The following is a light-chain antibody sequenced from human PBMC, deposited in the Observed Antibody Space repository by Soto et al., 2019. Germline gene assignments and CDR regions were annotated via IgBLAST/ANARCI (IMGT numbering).Light chain of an antibody. CDR3: LQHNCYPLT. CDR1: QGISNY. CDR2: AAS. J-gene: IGKJ4*01. Sequence: DIRMTQSPSAMSASVGDRVTITCRASQGISNYLVWFQQKPGKGPKRLISAASTLQSGVPSRFSGSGSGTECTLTIISLQPEDFATYYCLQHNCYPLTFGGGTKVEIK. V-gene: IGKV1-17*03.